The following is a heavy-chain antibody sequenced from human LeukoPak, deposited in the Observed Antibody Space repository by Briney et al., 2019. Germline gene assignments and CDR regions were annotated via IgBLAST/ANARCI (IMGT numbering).Heavy chain of an antibody. V-gene: IGHV1-69*05. J-gene: IGHJ6*03. D-gene: IGHD4-11*01. CDR1: GGTFSSYA. CDR2: IIPIFGTA. Sequence: ASVKVSCKASGGTFSSYAISWVRQAPGQGLEWMGGIIPIFGTANYAQKFQGRVTITTDESTSTAYIELSSLRSEDTAVYYCARVPRSTGIDYYSYMDVWGKGTTVTVSS. CDR3: ARVPRSTGIDYYSYMDV.